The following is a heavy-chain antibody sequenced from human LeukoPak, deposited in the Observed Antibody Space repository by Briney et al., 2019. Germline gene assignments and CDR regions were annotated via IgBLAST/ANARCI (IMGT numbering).Heavy chain of an antibody. CDR2: FDPEDGET. Sequence: ASVKVSCKVSGYTLTELSMHWVRQAPGKGLEWMGGFDPEDGETIYAQKFQGRVTMTEDTSTDTAYMELSSLRSEDTAVYYCATFTIFGVVIPPPGAFDIWGQGTMVTVSS. CDR1: GYTLTELS. J-gene: IGHJ3*02. D-gene: IGHD3-3*01. V-gene: IGHV1-24*01. CDR3: ATFTIFGVVIPPPGAFDI.